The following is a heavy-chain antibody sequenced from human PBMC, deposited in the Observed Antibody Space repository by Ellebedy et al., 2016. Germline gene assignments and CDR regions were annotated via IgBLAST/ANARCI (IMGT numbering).Heavy chain of an antibody. D-gene: IGHD3-10*01. V-gene: IGHV4-34*01. Sequence: SETLSLTXAVYGGSFSGYYWSWIRQPPGKGLEWIGEINHSGSTNYNPSLKSRVTISVDTSKNQFSLKLSSVTAADTAVYYCARGRYYGSAWGQGTLVTVSS. CDR1: GGSFSGYY. CDR2: INHSGST. CDR3: ARGRYYGSA. J-gene: IGHJ5*02.